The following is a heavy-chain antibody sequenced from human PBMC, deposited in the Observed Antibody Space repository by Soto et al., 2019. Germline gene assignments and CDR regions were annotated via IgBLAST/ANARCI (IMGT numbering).Heavy chain of an antibody. J-gene: IGHJ4*02. CDR3: ARGRYGDY. Sequence: QVHLVQSGAEVKKPGASVKVSCKASGYTFTSYGITWVRQAPGQGLERMGWISAHNGKTDYAQKLQGRVIVTRDTSTSTAYMELRSLRSDDTTVYYCARGRYGDYWGQGALVTVSS. CDR2: ISAHNGKT. D-gene: IGHD1-1*01. CDR1: GYTFTSYG. V-gene: IGHV1-18*01.